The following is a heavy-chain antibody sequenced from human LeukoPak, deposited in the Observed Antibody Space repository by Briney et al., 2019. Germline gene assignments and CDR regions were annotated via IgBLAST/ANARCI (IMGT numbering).Heavy chain of an antibody. V-gene: IGHV3-30*02. CDR2: IRYDGSNK. D-gene: IGHD3-22*01. CDR3: ARDLGYYDSSGIAFDI. Sequence: GGSLRLSCAASGFTFSSYGMHWVRQAPGKGLEWVAFIRYDGSNKYYADSVKGRFTISRDNSKNTLYLQMNSLRAEDTAVYYCARDLGYYDSSGIAFDIWGQGTMVTVSS. J-gene: IGHJ3*02. CDR1: GFTFSSYG.